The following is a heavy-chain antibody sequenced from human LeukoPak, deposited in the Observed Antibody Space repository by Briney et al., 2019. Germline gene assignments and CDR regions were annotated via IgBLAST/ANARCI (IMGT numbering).Heavy chain of an antibody. CDR2: INPNSGGT. CDR1: GYTFTGYY. V-gene: IGHV1-2*06. D-gene: IGHD3-22*01. CDR3: ARGRRTRGYYDIQDY. J-gene: IGHJ4*02. Sequence: ASVKVSCKASGYTFTGYYMHWVRQAPGQGLEWMGRINPNSGGTNYAQKFQGRVTITRDTSISTAYMELSRLRSDDTAVYYCARGRRTRGYYDIQDYWGQGTLVTVSS.